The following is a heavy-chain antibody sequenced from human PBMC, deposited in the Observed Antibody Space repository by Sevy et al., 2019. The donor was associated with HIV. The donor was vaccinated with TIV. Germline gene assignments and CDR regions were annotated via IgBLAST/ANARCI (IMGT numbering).Heavy chain of an antibody. V-gene: IGHV3-23*01. Sequence: GGSLRLSCPASGFTFSSYAMSWVRQAPGKGLEWVSAISGSGGSTYYADSVKGRFTISRDNSKNTLYLQMNSLRAEDTAVYYCAKRPVKWWSETILAPKRGGFDYWGQGTLVTVSS. D-gene: IGHD2-15*01. J-gene: IGHJ4*02. CDR3: AKRPVKWWSETILAPKRGGFDY. CDR2: ISGSGGST. CDR1: GFTFSSYA.